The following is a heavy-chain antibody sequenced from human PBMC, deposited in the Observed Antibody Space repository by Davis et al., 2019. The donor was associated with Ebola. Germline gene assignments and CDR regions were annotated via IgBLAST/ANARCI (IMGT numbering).Heavy chain of an antibody. V-gene: IGHV3-23*01. CDR2: ISGSGENT. CDR1: GFTFSTFG. Sequence: GGSLRLSCIASGFTFSTFGMSWVRQAPGKGLEWVSLISGSGENTYYADSVKGRFAISRDNSKNTLYLQMNSLRAEDTAVYYCAKGAPLDPWGQGPLVTVSS. CDR3: AKGAPLDP. J-gene: IGHJ5*02.